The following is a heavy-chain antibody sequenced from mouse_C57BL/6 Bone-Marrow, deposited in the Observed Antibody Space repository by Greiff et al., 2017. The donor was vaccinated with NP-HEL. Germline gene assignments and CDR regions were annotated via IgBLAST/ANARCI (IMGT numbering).Heavy chain of an antibody. Sequence: QVQLKQPGAELVKPGASVKMSCKASGYTFTSYWITWVTQRPGQGLEWIGDIYPGSGSTNYNGKFKSKATLTVDTSSSTAYMQLRSLTSEDSAVYYCARWIYDGTRGFAYWGQGTLVTVSA. J-gene: IGHJ3*01. D-gene: IGHD2-3*01. CDR3: ARWIYDGTRGFAY. CDR1: GYTFTSYW. V-gene: IGHV1-55*01. CDR2: IYPGSGST.